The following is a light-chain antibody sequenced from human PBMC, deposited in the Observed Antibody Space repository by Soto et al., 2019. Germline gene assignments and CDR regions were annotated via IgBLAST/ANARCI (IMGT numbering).Light chain of an antibody. Sequence: QSALTQPASVSGSPGQSITISCTGSSGDVGHYNYVYWYQQHPGKAPKLIIYEVTNRPSGVSDRFSGSKSGNTASLNISGRQAEDEADYYFTSYTTSRIWVFGGGTKVTVL. J-gene: IGLJ3*02. CDR2: EVT. CDR1: SGDVGHYNY. CDR3: TSYTTSRIWV. V-gene: IGLV2-14*01.